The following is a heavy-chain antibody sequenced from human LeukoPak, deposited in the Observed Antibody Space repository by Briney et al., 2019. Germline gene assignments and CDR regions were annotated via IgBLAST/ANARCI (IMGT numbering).Heavy chain of an antibody. Sequence: GGSLRLSCAASGFAFSSFSMSWVRRVPGKGLEWVSSISSSSSYIHYADSVKGRFTIPRDNAKSSLYLQMNSLRAEDTAVYYCARDMGLTTVTTVFAFDIWGQGTMVTVSS. CDR2: ISSSSSYI. J-gene: IGHJ3*02. CDR3: ARDMGLTTVTTVFAFDI. CDR1: GFAFSSFS. D-gene: IGHD4-17*01. V-gene: IGHV3-21*01.